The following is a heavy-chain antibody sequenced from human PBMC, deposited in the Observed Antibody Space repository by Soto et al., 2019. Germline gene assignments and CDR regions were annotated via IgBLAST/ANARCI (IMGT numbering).Heavy chain of an antibody. J-gene: IGHJ6*02. CDR1: GGTFSSYA. Sequence: SVKVSGKASGGTFSSYAISWVRQAPGQGLEWMGGFIPIFGTANYAQKFQGRVTITADKSTSTAYMELSSLRSEDTAVYYCAGYHTGYYGMDVWGQGTTVTVAS. V-gene: IGHV1-69*06. CDR3: AGYHTGYYGMDV. CDR2: FIPIFGTA. D-gene: IGHD2-2*01.